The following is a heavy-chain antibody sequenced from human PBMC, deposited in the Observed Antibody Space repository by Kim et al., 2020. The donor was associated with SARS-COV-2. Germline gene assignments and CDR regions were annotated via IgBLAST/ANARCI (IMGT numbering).Heavy chain of an antibody. CDR1: GGSISSYY. J-gene: IGHJ4*02. V-gene: IGHV4-59*01. D-gene: IGHD3-10*01. CDR2: IYYSGST. CDR3: ARDSPDYYGSGKFDY. Sequence: SETLSLTCTVSGGSISSYYWSWIRQPPGKGLEWIGYIYYSGSTNYNPSLKSRVTISVDTSKNQFSLKLSSVTAADTAVYYCARDSPDYYGSGKFDYWGQGILVTVSS.